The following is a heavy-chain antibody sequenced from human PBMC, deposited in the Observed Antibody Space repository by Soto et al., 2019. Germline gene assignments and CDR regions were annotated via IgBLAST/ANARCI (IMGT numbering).Heavy chain of an antibody. CDR1: GYTFTSYG. CDR3: AKDSGNYYDSSGYYLAAFDI. Sequence: ASVKVSCKASGYTFTSYGISWVRQAPGQGLEWMGWISAYNGNTNYAQKLQGRVTMTTDTSTSTAYMELRSLRSDDTAVYYCAKDSGNYYDSSGYYLAAFDIWGQGTMVTVSS. CDR2: ISAYNGNT. J-gene: IGHJ3*02. D-gene: IGHD3-22*01. V-gene: IGHV1-18*01.